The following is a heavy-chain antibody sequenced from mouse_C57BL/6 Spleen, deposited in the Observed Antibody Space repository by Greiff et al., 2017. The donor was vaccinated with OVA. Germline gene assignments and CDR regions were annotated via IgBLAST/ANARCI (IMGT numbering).Heavy chain of an antibody. CDR2: INSDGGST. CDR1: EYEFPSHD. J-gene: IGHJ1*03. Sequence: EVNVVESGGGLVQPGESLKLSCESNEYEFPSHDMSWVRKTPEKRLELVAAINSDGGSTYYPDTMEGRFIITRDNTKRTLYMQMSSLRSEDTALYYCARHDDYYWYFDVWGTGTTVTVSS. V-gene: IGHV5-2*01. D-gene: IGHD2-4*01. CDR3: ARHDDYYWYFDV.